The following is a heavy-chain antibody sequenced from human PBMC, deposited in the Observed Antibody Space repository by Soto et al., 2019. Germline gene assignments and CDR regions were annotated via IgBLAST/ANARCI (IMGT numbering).Heavy chain of an antibody. Sequence: GGSLRLSCAASGFTFSHHGMHWVRQAPGKGLEWLTVVSSDGSITYDADSVRGRFAISRDNSKNTLYLHMNSLRTEDTAVYYCAKESDYYSNSKWSFDSWGQGILVTVSS. CDR3: AKESDYYSNSKWSFDS. CDR2: VSSDGSIT. CDR1: GFTFSHHG. D-gene: IGHD2-21*01. V-gene: IGHV3-30*18. J-gene: IGHJ4*02.